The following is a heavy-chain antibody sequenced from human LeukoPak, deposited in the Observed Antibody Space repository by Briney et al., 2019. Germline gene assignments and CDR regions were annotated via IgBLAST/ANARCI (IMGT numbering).Heavy chain of an antibody. CDR1: GGAIISTSYY. CDR2: VYYSGAT. Sequence: SETLSLTCTVSGGAIISTSYYWGWIRQPPGKGLEWIGSVYYSGATWYNPSLKSRVTISVDTSKNQFSLRLRSVTAADTAVYYCAAQDSLLGFFYYQHYCGQGTLVTVSS. D-gene: IGHD3-3*01. CDR3: AAQDSLLGFFYYQHY. J-gene: IGHJ4*02. V-gene: IGHV4-39*01.